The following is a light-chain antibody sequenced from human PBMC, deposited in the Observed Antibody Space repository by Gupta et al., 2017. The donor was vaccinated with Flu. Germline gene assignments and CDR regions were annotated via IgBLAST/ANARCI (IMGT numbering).Light chain of an antibody. CDR1: QSREDSDGKTV. V-gene: IGKV2-30*01. Sequence: AAVGPAAYIVGRASQSREDSDGKTVLDWFQQGPGHTPRRLIYLGSHRDVGVPDRFSGSGSGIDFTLKIIRAEADDVGVYSWSQGAPWPWAFGPGTKVEIK. CDR3: SQGAPWPWA. J-gene: IGKJ1*01. CDR2: LGS.